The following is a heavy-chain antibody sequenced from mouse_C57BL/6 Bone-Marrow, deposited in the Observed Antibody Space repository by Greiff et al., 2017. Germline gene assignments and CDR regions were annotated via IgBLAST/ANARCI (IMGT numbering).Heavy chain of an antibody. CDR3: ASGIYYGNYGFFHWYFDV. CDR1: GYTFTSYW. V-gene: IGHV1-55*01. J-gene: IGHJ1*03. D-gene: IGHD2-1*01. CDR2: IYPGSGST. Sequence: QVQLQQPGAELVKPGASVKMSCKASGYTFTSYWITWVKQRPGQGLEWIGDIYPGSGSTNYNEKFKSKATLTVDTSSSTAYMQLSSLTSEDSAVYYCASGIYYGNYGFFHWYFDVWGTGTTVTVSS.